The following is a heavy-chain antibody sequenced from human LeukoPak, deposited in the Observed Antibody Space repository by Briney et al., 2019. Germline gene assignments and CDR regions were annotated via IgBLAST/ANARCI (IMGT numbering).Heavy chain of an antibody. J-gene: IGHJ4*02. D-gene: IGHD3-16*02. CDR1: GFTFSSYG. CDR3: AKDLLMLRAGITFGGVIVIGPDY. CDR2: IRYDGSNK. Sequence: GGSLRLSCAASGFTFSSYGMHWVRQAPGKGLEWVAFIRYDGSNKYYADSVKGRFTISRDNSKNTLYLQMNSLRAEDTAVYYCAKDLLMLRAGITFGGVIVIGPDYWGQGTLVTVSS. V-gene: IGHV3-30*02.